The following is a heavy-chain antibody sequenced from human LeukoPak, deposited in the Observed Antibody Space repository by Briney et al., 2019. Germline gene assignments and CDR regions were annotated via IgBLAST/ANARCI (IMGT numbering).Heavy chain of an antibody. J-gene: IGHJ1*01. Sequence: GASVKVSCKASGYTFTGYYIHWVRQAPGQGHEWMGWVNPNDGGTNYAQKFQGRVTMTWDTSITTAYMELSSLKSDDTAVYYCARDLDSSWTGYFQPWGQGTLVTVSS. CDR1: GYTFTGYY. V-gene: IGHV1-2*02. D-gene: IGHD6-13*01. CDR3: ARDLDSSWTGYFQP. CDR2: VNPNDGGT.